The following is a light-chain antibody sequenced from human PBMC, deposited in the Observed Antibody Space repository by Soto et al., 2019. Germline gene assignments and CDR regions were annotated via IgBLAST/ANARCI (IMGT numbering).Light chain of an antibody. CDR3: QQYGTPLFT. CDR1: QSVTNNF. V-gene: IGKV3-20*01. Sequence: IVLTQSPGTLSLSPGERATLSCGASQSVTNNFLAWYQQKPGQAPRLLIYGASSRPTGVPDRFSGSGSGTDFTLTISRLEPEDFAVYYCQQYGTPLFTFGPGTKVDIK. J-gene: IGKJ3*01. CDR2: GAS.